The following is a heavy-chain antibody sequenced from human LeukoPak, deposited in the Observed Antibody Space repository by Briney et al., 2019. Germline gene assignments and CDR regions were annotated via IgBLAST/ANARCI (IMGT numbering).Heavy chain of an antibody. Sequence: VISYDGSKIYYANSVRGRFTVSRDNSNNSTYLQVNSLRAEDTAVYYCARDSPYDASGTLGYWGQGILVTVSS. V-gene: IGHV3-30-3*01. CDR3: ARDSPYDASGTLGY. D-gene: IGHD3-16*01. CDR2: ISYDGSKI. J-gene: IGHJ4*02.